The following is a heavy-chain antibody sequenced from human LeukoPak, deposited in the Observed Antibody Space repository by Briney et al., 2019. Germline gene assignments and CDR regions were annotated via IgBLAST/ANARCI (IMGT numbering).Heavy chain of an antibody. D-gene: IGHD1-26*01. V-gene: IGHV3-7*01. CDR1: GFTFSSHG. J-gene: IGHJ4*02. Sequence: GGSLRLSCAASGFTFSSHGMNWVRQAPGKGLEWVANIKQDGSEKYYVDSVKGRFTISRDNAKNSLYLQMNSLRAEDTAVYYCARDKIVGATHFDYWGQGTLVTVSS. CDR2: IKQDGSEK. CDR3: ARDKIVGATHFDY.